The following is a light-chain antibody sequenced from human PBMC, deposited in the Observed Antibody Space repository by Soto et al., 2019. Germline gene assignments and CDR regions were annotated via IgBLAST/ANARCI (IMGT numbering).Light chain of an antibody. J-gene: IGLJ1*01. CDR2: DVS. CDR1: SSDVGGYNY. Sequence: QSALTQPASVSGSPGQSLTISCPGTSSDVGGYNYVSWYQQHPGKAPKLMIYDVSNRPSGVSNRFSGSKSGNTASLTISGLQAEDEADYYCSSYTSSSTLHYVFGTGTKVTVL. CDR3: SSYTSSSTLHYV. V-gene: IGLV2-14*01.